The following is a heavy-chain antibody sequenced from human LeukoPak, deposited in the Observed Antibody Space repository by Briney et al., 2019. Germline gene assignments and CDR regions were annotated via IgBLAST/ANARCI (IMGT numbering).Heavy chain of an antibody. CDR3: AREKADYYYGMDV. V-gene: IGHV4-30-2*01. CDR2: IYHSGST. J-gene: IGHJ6*02. Sequence: SETLSLTCAVSGGSISSGGYSWSWIRQPPGKGLEWIGYIYHSGSTYYNPSLKSRVTISVDRSKNQFSMKLSSVTAADTAVYYCAREKADYYYGMDVWGQGTTVTVSS. CDR1: GGSISSGGYS.